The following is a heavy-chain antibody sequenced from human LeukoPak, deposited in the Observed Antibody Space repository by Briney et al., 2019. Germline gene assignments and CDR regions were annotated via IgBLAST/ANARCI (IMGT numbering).Heavy chain of an antibody. D-gene: IGHD6-19*01. Sequence: PGGSLSLSCAASGFIYSNYAMSWVRQVPGRGLEWVSTISSRGDSTYIAHSVKGGFTISRDNSKNSLYLQMNTVRAEDPARYYCVKGPRPDITVAHPVQNWARGTLVTVSS. J-gene: IGHJ4*02. CDR3: VKGPRPDITVAHPVQN. CDR2: ISSRGDST. V-gene: IGHV3-23*01. CDR1: GFIYSNYA.